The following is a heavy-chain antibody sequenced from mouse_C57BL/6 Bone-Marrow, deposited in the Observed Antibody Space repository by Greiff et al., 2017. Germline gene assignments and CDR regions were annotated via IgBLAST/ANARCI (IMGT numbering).Heavy chain of an antibody. CDR2: IRLKSDNYAT. V-gene: IGHV6-3*01. CDR3: TGGDYEGWFAY. Sequence: DVKLVESGGGLVQPGGSMKLSCVASGFTFSNYWMNWVRQSPEKGLEWVAQIRLKSDNYATHYAESVKGWFTISRDDSKRSDYLQMNNIRDEDTGNYCGTGGDYEGWFAYWGQGTLVTVSA. J-gene: IGHJ3*01. CDR1: GFTFSNYW. D-gene: IGHD2-4*01.